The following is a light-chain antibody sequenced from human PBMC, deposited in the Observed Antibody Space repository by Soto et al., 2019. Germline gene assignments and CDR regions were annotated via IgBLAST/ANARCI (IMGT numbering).Light chain of an antibody. V-gene: IGKV3-15*01. CDR1: QSVSSN. CDR2: GAS. Sequence: EIVMTQSPATLSVSPGERATLSCRASQSVSSNLAWYQQKPGQAPRLLIYGASTRATGIPARFSGSGSGTEFTHTISSLQSEDFAVYYCQQYSTWPPFTFGQGTRLEIK. CDR3: QQYSTWPPFT. J-gene: IGKJ5*01.